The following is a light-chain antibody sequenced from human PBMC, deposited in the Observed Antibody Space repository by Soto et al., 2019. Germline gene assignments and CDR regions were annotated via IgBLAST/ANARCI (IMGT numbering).Light chain of an antibody. Sequence: QTVVTQEPSFSVSPGRTVTLTCGLSSGSVSTSHNPSWYQQTPGQAPRTLIYSTNTRSSRVPERFPGSILGSKAALTITGAQADDESDYHCVLYMGNGIWVFGGGTKVTVL. CDR3: VLYMGNGIWV. CDR1: SGSVSTSHN. J-gene: IGLJ3*02. CDR2: STN. V-gene: IGLV8-61*01.